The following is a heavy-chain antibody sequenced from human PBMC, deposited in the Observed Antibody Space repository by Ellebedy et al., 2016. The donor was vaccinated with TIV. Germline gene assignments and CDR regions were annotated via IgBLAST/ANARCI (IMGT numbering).Heavy chain of an antibody. Sequence: PGGSLRLSCAASGVVISGYGVHWVRQVPGKGLEWVAVILYDGSNQYYAASVKGRFTISRDSSKNTVYLQMNSLRVEDTAVYYCAREGPESYQDFYYGMDVWGRGTRVTVSS. CDR3: AREGPESYQDFYYGMDV. D-gene: IGHD3-10*01. CDR1: GVVISGYG. CDR2: ILYDGSNQ. V-gene: IGHV3-33*01. J-gene: IGHJ6*02.